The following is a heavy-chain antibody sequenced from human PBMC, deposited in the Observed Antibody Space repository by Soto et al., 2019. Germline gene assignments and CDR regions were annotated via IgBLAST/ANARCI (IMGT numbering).Heavy chain of an antibody. CDR2: IYHSGST. V-gene: IGHV4-4*02. Sequence: QVQLQESGPGLMKPSGTLSLTCAVSGGSISTNNWWSWVRQTPGKGLEWIGEIYHSGSTNYNPSLTSRVSRAIDKSKNQSSLNLSSVTVADTAVYYCASGYDYLWGRYHHESGDDSCDNWGQGTMVTVSS. J-gene: IGHJ3*02. CDR1: GGSISTNNW. CDR3: ASGYDYLWGRYHHESGDDSCDN. D-gene: IGHD3-16*02.